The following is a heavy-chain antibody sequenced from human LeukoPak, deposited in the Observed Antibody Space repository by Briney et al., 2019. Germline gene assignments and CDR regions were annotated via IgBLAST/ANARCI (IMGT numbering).Heavy chain of an antibody. CDR3: AKDRASDDSSGYYPYYFDY. J-gene: IGHJ4*02. CDR2: IIPIFGTA. CDR1: GGTFSSYA. D-gene: IGHD3-22*01. V-gene: IGHV1-69*06. Sequence: GSSVKVSCKASGGTFSSYAISWVRQAPGQGLEWMGGIIPIFGTANYAQKFQGRVTITADKSTSTAYMELSSLISEDTAVYYCAKDRASDDSSGYYPYYFDYWGQGTLVTVSS.